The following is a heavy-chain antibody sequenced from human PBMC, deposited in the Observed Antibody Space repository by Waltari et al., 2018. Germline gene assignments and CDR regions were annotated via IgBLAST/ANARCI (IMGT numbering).Heavy chain of an antibody. V-gene: IGHV1-3*03. Sequence: QVQLVQSGAEVKKPGASVKVSCKASGYTFTRYAMHWVRQAPGQRLEWMGWINAGNGNTKCSQEFQGRVTITRDTSASTAYMELSSLRSEDMAVYYCARSSLRPYYYDSSGSNWFDPWGQGTLVTVSS. CDR3: ARSSLRPYYYDSSGSNWFDP. J-gene: IGHJ5*02. CDR1: GYTFTRYA. D-gene: IGHD3-22*01. CDR2: INAGNGNT.